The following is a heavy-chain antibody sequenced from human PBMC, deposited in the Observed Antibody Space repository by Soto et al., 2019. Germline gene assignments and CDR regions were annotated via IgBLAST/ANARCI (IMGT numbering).Heavy chain of an antibody. CDR2: ISGSGGST. Sequence: GGSLRLSCAASGFTFSSYAMSWVRQAPGKGLEWVSAISGSGGSTYYADSVKGRFTISRDNSKNTLYLQMNSLRAEDTAVYYCAKGGGNWGRGSLGAFDIWGQGTMVT. D-gene: IGHD7-27*01. CDR1: GFTFSSYA. V-gene: IGHV3-23*01. J-gene: IGHJ3*02. CDR3: AKGGGNWGRGSLGAFDI.